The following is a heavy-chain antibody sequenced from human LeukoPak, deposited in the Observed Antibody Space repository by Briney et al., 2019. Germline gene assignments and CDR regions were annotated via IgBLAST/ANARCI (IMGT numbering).Heavy chain of an antibody. CDR1: GFSFSSFW. CDR2: INSDGSSI. D-gene: IGHD1-1*01. CDR3: AKSRLDHDAFDI. V-gene: IGHV3-74*03. Sequence: PGGSLRLSCVASGFSFSSFWMHWVRQAPGKGLVWVSRINSDGSSITYADSVKGRFTMSRDNAKNTLYLQMNSLRSEDTAVYYCAKSRLDHDAFDIWGQGTMVTVSS. J-gene: IGHJ3*02.